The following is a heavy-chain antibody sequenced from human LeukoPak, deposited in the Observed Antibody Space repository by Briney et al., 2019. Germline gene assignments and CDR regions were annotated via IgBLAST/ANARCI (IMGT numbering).Heavy chain of an antibody. CDR1: GFTFSSYA. Sequence: GGSLRLSCAASGFTFSSYAMSWVRQAPGKGLEWVSAISGSGGSTYCADSVKGRFTISRDNSKNTLYLQMNSLRAEDTAVYYCAKDPTWYYYDSSGIDYWGQGTLVTVSS. CDR2: ISGSGGST. V-gene: IGHV3-23*01. CDR3: AKDPTWYYYDSSGIDY. D-gene: IGHD3-22*01. J-gene: IGHJ4*02.